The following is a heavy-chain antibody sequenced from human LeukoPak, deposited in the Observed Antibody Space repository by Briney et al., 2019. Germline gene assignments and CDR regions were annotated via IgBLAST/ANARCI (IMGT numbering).Heavy chain of an antibody. CDR3: ARDPTGPTSRWELLNRYFDY. D-gene: IGHD1-26*01. CDR2: ISAYNGNT. J-gene: IGHJ4*02. CDR1: GYTFTSYG. Sequence: ASVKVSCKASGYTFTSYGISWVRQAPGQGPEWMGWISAYNGNTNYAQKLQGRVTMTTDTSTSTAYMELRSLRSDDTAVYYCARDPTGPTSRWELLNRYFDYWGQGTLVTVSS. V-gene: IGHV1-18*01.